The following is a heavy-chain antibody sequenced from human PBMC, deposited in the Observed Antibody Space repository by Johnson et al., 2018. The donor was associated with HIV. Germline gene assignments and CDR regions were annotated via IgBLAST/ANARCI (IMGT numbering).Heavy chain of an antibody. CDR3: AKGRPGIGLMSFDI. CDR1: GFTFSSYD. J-gene: IGHJ3*02. V-gene: IGHV3-13*01. CDR2: IGTAGDT. D-gene: IGHD1-26*01. Sequence: VQLVESGGGLVQPGGSLRLSCAASGFTFSSYDMHWVRQVTGKGLEWVSTIGTAGDTYYPDSVRGRFTISRENAKNSLYLQMNSLRAGDTAVYYCAKGRPGIGLMSFDIWGQGTMFTVSS.